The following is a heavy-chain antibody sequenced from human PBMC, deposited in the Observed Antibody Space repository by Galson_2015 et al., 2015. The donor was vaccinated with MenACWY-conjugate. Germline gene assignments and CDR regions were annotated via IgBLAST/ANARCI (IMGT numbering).Heavy chain of an antibody. CDR1: GFTLGTYW. CDR2: IKHGGSEK. J-gene: IGHJ4*02. D-gene: IGHD6-13*01. V-gene: IGHV3-7*01. Sequence: SLRLSCAASGFTLGTYWMSWVRQAPGKGLEWVAFIKHGGSEKYYVDSVKGRFAISRNNAKSSLYLQLNSLRAEDTAVYYCARIAAAVSEHYFDYWGQGTLVTVSS. CDR3: ARIAAAVSEHYFDY.